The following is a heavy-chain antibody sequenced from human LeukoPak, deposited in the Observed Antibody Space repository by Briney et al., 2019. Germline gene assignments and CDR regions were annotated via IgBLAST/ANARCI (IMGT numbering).Heavy chain of an antibody. CDR2: ISSSSSYI. CDR3: ARDLGRYSSGWEPFDY. Sequence: PGGSLRLACAASGFTFSSYSMNWGRQAPGRGREGVSCISSSSSYIYYANSVKGRFTISRDNAKNSLYLQMNSLRAEDTAVYYCARDLGRYSSGWEPFDYWGQGTLVTVSS. V-gene: IGHV3-21*01. D-gene: IGHD6-19*01. J-gene: IGHJ4*02. CDR1: GFTFSSYS.